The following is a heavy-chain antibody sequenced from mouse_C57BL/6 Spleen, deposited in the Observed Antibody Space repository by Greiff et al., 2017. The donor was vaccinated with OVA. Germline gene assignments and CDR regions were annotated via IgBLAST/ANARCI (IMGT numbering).Heavy chain of an antibody. CDR3: ARTITTVVDCYFDG. J-gene: IGHJ1*03. D-gene: IGHD1-1*01. CDR2: IYPGDGDT. CDR1: GYAFSSYW. V-gene: IGHV1-80*01. Sequence: QVQLQQSGAELVKPGASVKISCKASGYAFSSYWMNWVKQRRGKGLEWIGQIYPGDGDTNYNGNFKGKATLTAYKSSSTSYMQLSILTSEDSAVYYGARTITTVVDCYFDGWVTGSTVTVSS.